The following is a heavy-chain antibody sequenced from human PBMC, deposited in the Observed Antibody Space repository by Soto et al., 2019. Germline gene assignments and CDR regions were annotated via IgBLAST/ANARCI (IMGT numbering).Heavy chain of an antibody. V-gene: IGHV3-21*01. Sequence: GGSLRLSCAASGFTFSSYSMNWVRQAPGKGLEWVSSISSSSSYIYYADSVKGRFTISRDNAKNSLYLQMNSLRAEDTAVYYCAREESKDYYYDSSGYWGNAFDIWGQGTMVTVSS. CDR2: ISSSSSYI. CDR1: GFTFSSYS. CDR3: AREESKDYYYDSSGYWGNAFDI. D-gene: IGHD3-22*01. J-gene: IGHJ3*02.